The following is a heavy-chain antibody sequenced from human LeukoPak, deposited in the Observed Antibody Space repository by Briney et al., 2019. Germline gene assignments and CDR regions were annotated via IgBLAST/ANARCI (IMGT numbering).Heavy chain of an antibody. Sequence: PGGALDLSCAASGFPFMWYKMNGGRPGPGKGREGGPFISSSSSYIYYADSVKGRFTISRDNAKNSLYLQMNSLRAEDTAVYYCARDSAVAGMFDWFDPWGQGTLVTVSS. CDR1: GFPFMWYK. CDR3: ARDSAVAGMFDWFDP. V-gene: IGHV3-21*01. D-gene: IGHD6-19*01. J-gene: IGHJ5*02. CDR2: ISSSSSYI.